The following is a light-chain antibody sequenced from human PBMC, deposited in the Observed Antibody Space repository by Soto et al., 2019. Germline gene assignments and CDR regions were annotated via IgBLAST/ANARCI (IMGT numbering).Light chain of an antibody. V-gene: IGKV3-20*01. J-gene: IGKJ1*01. CDR1: QSVSSSY. CDR3: QQYGSSPPQAT. CDR2: GAS. Sequence: EIVLTQSPGTLSLSPGERATLSCRASQSVSSSYLAWYQQKPGQAPRLLIYGASSRATGIPDRFSGSGSGTDFTFTISRLEPEDFAVYYCQQYGSSPPQATFGQGTKVEIK.